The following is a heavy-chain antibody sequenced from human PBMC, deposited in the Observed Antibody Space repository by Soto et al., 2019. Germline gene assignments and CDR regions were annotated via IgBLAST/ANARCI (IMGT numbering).Heavy chain of an antibody. CDR2: IIPIFGTA. J-gene: IGHJ4*02. V-gene: IGHV1-69*06. Sequence: QVQLVQSGAEVKKPGSSVKVSCKASGGTFSSYAISWVRQAPGQGLEWMGGIIPIFGTANYAQKFQGRGTITADKSTSTAYMELSSLRSEDTAVYYCASLIAARKGEELFDYWGQGTLVTVPS. D-gene: IGHD6-6*01. CDR3: ASLIAARKGEELFDY. CDR1: GGTFSSYA.